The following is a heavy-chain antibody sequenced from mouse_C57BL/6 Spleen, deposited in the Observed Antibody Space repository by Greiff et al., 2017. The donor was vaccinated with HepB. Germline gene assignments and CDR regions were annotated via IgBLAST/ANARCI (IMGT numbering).Heavy chain of an antibody. CDR3: TTLLLRSGFAY. CDR1: GFNIKDDY. D-gene: IGHD1-1*01. CDR2: IDPENGDT. J-gene: IGHJ3*01. Sequence: VQLKESGAELVRPGASVKLSCTASGFNIKDDYMHWVKQRPEQGLEWIGWIDPENGDTEYASKFQGKATITADTSSNTAYLQLSSLTSEDTAVYYCTTLLLRSGFAYWGQGTLVTVSA. V-gene: IGHV14-4*01.